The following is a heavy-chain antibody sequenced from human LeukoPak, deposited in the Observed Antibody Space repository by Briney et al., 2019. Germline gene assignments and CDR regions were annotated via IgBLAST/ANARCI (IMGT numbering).Heavy chain of an antibody. J-gene: IGHJ4*02. CDR1: GGSFSGYY. CDR2: INHSGST. D-gene: IGHD6-19*01. CDR3: AGTTGYSSGSALVG. Sequence: KSSETLSLTCAVYGGSFSGYYWSWIRQPPGKGLEWIGEINHSGSTNYNPSPKSRVTISVDTSKNQFSLKLSSVTAADTAVYYCAGTTGYSSGSALVGWGQGTLVTVSS. V-gene: IGHV4-34*01.